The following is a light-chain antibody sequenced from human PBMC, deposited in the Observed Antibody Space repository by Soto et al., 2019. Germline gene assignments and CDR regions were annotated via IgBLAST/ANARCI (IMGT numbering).Light chain of an antibody. Sequence: QSVLTQPPSVSGAPGQRVTISCTGSSSNIGAGYDVHWYQQLPGTAPKLLIYGNSNRPSGVPDRFSGSKSGTSASLAITGIQAEDEAVYYGQSYDSSLSGYVVLGGGTQLTVL. CDR3: QSYDSSLSGYVV. J-gene: IGLJ2*01. CDR2: GNS. V-gene: IGLV1-40*01. CDR1: SSNIGAGYD.